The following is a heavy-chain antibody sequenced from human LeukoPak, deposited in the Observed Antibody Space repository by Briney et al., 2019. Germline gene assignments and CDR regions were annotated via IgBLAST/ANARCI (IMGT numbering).Heavy chain of an antibody. CDR2: IFSSGNT. CDR3: ACLTTADAFDI. J-gene: IGHJ3*02. V-gene: IGHV4-4*07. CDR1: GGSINNYS. Sequence: PSETLSLTCAVSGGSINNYSWSWIRQPAGKGLDWIGRIFSSGNTKYNPSLKSRVIMSVDTSKNQFSLKLSSVTAADTAVYYCACLTTADAFDIWGQGTMVTVSS. D-gene: IGHD3-22*01.